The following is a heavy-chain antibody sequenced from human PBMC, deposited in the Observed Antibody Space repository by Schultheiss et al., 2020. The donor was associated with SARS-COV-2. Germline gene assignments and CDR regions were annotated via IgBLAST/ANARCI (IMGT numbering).Heavy chain of an antibody. D-gene: IGHD2-15*01. CDR2: ISAYNGNT. CDR1: GYTFTGYY. Sequence: ASVKVSCKVSGYTFTGYYMHWVRQAPGQGLEWMGWISAYNGNTNYAQKLQGRVTMTRDTSTSTAYMELRSLRSDDTDVYYCARQAQTYCSDDGCGGGYFDSWGQGALVTVSS. J-gene: IGHJ4*02. V-gene: IGHV1-18*04. CDR3: ARQAQTYCSDDGCGGGYFDS.